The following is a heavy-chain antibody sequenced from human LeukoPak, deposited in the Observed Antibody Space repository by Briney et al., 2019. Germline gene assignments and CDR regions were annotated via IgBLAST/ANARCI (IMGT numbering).Heavy chain of an antibody. CDR1: RGSITGFF. CDR3: ARVATPDVSSPLDF. J-gene: IGHJ4*02. V-gene: IGHV4-4*07. Sequence: SGTLSLTCAVSRGSITGFFWTWIRQPAGEGLQYIGRIFSGGGANYNPSLQSRVAMSVDTSQNLFSLKLTSVTAADTAVYFCARVATPDVSSPLDFGGQGILVTVSS. CDR2: IFSGGGA. D-gene: IGHD6-19*01.